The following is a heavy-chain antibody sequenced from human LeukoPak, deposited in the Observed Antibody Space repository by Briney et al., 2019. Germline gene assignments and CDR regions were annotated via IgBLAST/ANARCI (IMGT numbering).Heavy chain of an antibody. CDR1: GGSISSSNW. CDR3: ARESGYYYDTRYFDY. J-gene: IGHJ4*02. CDR2: IYHSGST. V-gene: IGHV4-4*02. D-gene: IGHD3-22*01. Sequence: SETLSLTCAVSGGSISSSNWWRWVRQPPGKGLEWSGEIYHSGSTNYNPSLKSRVTISVDKSKNQFSLKLSSVTAADTAVYYCARESGYYYDTRYFDYWGQGTLVTVSS.